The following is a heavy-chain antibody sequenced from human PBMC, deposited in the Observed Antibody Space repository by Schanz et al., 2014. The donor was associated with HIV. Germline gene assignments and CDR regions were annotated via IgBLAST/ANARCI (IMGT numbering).Heavy chain of an antibody. Sequence: QVQLQESGPGLVKPSQTLSLTCTVAGGSISSGGHYWSWIRQHPAKGLEWIGYMYYSGSTYYNPSLQSRVTISVDTSKNQFSLKLSSVTAADTAVFYCARHQRGSYLEALDYWGQGTLVTVSS. J-gene: IGHJ4*02. CDR3: ARHQRGSYLEALDY. CDR1: GGSISSGGHY. D-gene: IGHD3-10*01. V-gene: IGHV4-31*03. CDR2: MYYSGST.